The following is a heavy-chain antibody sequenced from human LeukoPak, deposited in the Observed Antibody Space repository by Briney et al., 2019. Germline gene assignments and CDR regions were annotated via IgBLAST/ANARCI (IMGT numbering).Heavy chain of an antibody. Sequence: GASVKVSCKTSGYTFIGYCMHWVRQAPGQGLEWMGWINPKNGGANYAPSFQGRVTMTRDRSISTVYMELTRLTSDDTAVYYCARASFWESPINWFDPWGQGTLVTVSS. D-gene: IGHD3-16*01. V-gene: IGHV1-2*07. CDR3: ARASFWESPINWFDP. CDR1: GYTFIGYC. J-gene: IGHJ5*02. CDR2: INPKNGGA.